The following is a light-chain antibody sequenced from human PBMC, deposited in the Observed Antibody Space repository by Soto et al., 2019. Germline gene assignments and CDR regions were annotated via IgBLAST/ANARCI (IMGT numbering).Light chain of an antibody. CDR1: QSVLYSSNNKNY. Sequence: DIVMTQSPDSLAVSLGERATINCKSSQSVLYSSNNKNYLAWYQQKPGQPPKLLIYWASTRESGVPDRFSGSGSGTDFTLTISSLDPEDFAVYYCQQYSNWPSITFGQGTRLEIK. V-gene: IGKV4-1*01. J-gene: IGKJ5*01. CDR3: QQYSNWPSIT. CDR2: WAS.